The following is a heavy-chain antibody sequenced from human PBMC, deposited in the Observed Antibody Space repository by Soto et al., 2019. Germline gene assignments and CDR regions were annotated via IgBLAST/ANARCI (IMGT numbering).Heavy chain of an antibody. Sequence: ASVKVSCKASGYTFTSYGISWVRQAPGQGLEWMGWISAYNGNTNYAQKLQGRVTMTTDTSTSTAYMELRSLRSDDTAVYYCARRDAPYSSGWHYFDYWGQGTLVTVSS. J-gene: IGHJ4*02. D-gene: IGHD6-19*01. CDR3: ARRDAPYSSGWHYFDY. CDR1: GYTFTSYG. V-gene: IGHV1-18*01. CDR2: ISAYNGNT.